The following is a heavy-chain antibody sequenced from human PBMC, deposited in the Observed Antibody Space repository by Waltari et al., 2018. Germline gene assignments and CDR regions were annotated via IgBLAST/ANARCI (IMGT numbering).Heavy chain of an antibody. CDR1: GYTFTNYA. CDR3: AREVVPSSKVVVNWFDP. V-gene: IGHV7-4-1*02. CDR2: NTTNTGNP. D-gene: IGHD2-2*01. J-gene: IGHJ5*02. Sequence: QVQLVQSGSELKKPGASVKISCKASGYTFTNYAINWLRQVPGQGLKLMGWNTTNTGNPTYVQCFTGRFVFSLDTSVSTADLEINNLKADDTAVYYCAREVVPSSKVVVNWFDPWGQGTLVTVSS.